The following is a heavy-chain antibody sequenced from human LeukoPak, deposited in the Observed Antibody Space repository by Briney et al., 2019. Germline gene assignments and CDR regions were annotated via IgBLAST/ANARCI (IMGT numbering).Heavy chain of an antibody. CDR2: ISGSGGST. V-gene: IGHV3-23*01. J-gene: IGHJ3*02. Sequence: GGSLRLSCAASGFTFSSYAMSWVRQAPGKGLEWVSAISGSGGSTYYADSVKGRFTISRDNSKNTLYLQMNSLRAEDTAVYYCANLATGFWSGYYGNDAFDIWGQGTMVTVSS. CDR1: GFTFSSYA. CDR3: ANLATGFWSGYYGNDAFDI. D-gene: IGHD3-3*01.